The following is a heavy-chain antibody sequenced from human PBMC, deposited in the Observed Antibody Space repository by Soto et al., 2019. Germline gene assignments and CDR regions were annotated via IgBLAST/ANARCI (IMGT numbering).Heavy chain of an antibody. D-gene: IGHD1-1*01. V-gene: IGHV3-7*01. CDR3: VRGGSRYAS. Sequence: EVQLVESGGGLVQPGGSLRLSCTASGFTFSDSWMTWVRQAPGKGLEWVARIKPDESGEQYADSVRSRFSISRDNPKKSMFLQMGSLRGEETAVYYCVRGGSRYASWGQGTLVTVSS. CDR2: IKPDESGE. J-gene: IGHJ5*02. CDR1: GFTFSDSW.